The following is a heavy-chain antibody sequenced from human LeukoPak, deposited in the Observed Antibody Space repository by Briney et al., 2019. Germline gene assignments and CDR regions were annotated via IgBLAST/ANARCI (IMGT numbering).Heavy chain of an antibody. CDR1: GFTFSSCG. J-gene: IGHJ4*02. CDR3: ARDMGFGDYGLDY. CDR2: IWYDGNEK. V-gene: IGHV3-33*01. D-gene: IGHD4-17*01. Sequence: GGSLRLSCAASGFTFSSCGMHWVRQAPGKGLEWVAVIWYDGNEKYDADSVKGRFTISRDNSKSMLYLQMNSLRAEDTAVYYCARDMGFGDYGLDYWGQGTLVTVSS.